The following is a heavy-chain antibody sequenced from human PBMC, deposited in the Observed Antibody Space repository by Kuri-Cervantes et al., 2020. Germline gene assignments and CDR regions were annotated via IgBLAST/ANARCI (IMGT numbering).Heavy chain of an antibody. CDR2: ISSSSSTI. D-gene: IGHD3-9*01. J-gene: IGHJ4*02. CDR3: ARSIKTSYYDILTGYSRLGGYDY. CDR1: GFTFSSYS. Sequence: ETLSLTCAASGFTFSSYSMNWVRQAPGKGLEWVSYISSSSSTIYYADSVKGRFTISRDNAKNSLYLQMNSLRAEDTAVYYCARSIKTSYYDILTGYSRLGGYDYWGQGTLVTVSS. V-gene: IGHV3-48*04.